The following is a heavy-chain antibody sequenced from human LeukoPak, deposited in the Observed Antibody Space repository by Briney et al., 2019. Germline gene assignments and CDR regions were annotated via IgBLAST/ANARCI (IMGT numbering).Heavy chain of an antibody. D-gene: IGHD6-13*01. J-gene: IGHJ4*02. V-gene: IGHV3-48*02. CDR2: ISISGGTI. Sequence: GGSLRLSCAASGFTFSSYGMNWVRQAPGKGLEWVSHISISGGTIYYADSVKGRFTISRDNAKNSLYLQMNSLRDEDTAVYYCARDRSSSAAPSLSYWGQGTLVTVSS. CDR1: GFTFSSYG. CDR3: ARDRSSSAAPSLSY.